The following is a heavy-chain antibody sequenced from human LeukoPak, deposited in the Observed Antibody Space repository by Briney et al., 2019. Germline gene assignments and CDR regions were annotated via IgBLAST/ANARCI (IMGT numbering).Heavy chain of an antibody. V-gene: IGHV4-59*01. CDR3: ASSGYCSNTSCYLLSY. CDR1: GGSISSYY. J-gene: IGHJ4*02. CDR2: IYYSGST. D-gene: IGHD2-2*01. Sequence: SETLSLTCTVSGGSISSYYWSWIRQPPGKGLEWIGYIYYSGSTNYNPSLKSRVTISVDTSKNQFSLKLSSVTAADTAVYYCASSGYCSNTSCYLLSYWGQGTLVTVSS.